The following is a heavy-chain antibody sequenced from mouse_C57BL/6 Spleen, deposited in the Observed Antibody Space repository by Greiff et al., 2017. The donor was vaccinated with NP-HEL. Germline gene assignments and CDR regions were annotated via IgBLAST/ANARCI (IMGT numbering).Heavy chain of an antibody. J-gene: IGHJ2*01. D-gene: IGHD1-1*01. CDR3: VAHYYGSSYVYFDY. CDR1: GYAFSSYW. V-gene: IGHV1-80*01. CDR2: IYPGDGDT. Sequence: VQLQESGAELVKPGASVKISCKASGYAFSSYWMNWVKQRPGKGLEWIGQIYPGDGDTNYNGKFKGKATLTADKSSSTAYMQLSSLTSDDSAVYFCVAHYYGSSYVYFDYWGQGTTLTVSS.